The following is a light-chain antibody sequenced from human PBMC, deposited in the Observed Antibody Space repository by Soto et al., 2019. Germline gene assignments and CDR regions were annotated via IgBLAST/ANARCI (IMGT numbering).Light chain of an antibody. CDR3: QNYNGYPYT. J-gene: IGKJ2*01. Sequence: GDRVTITCRASQSIDNCLAWYQQKPGKAPHLLIYDASRLETGVPSRFSGSGSGTEFTLTISSLQADDFATYFCQNYNGYPYTFGPGTKVDIK. CDR1: QSIDNC. V-gene: IGKV1-5*01. CDR2: DAS.